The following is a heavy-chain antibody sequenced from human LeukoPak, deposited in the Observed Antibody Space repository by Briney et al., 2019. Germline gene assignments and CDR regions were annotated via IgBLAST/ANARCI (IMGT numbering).Heavy chain of an antibody. J-gene: IGHJ3*02. V-gene: IGHV4-34*01. Sequence: PSETLSLTCAVYGGSFSGYYWSWIRQPPGKGLEWIGEINHSGSTNYNPSLKSRVTISVDTSKNQFSLKLSSVTAADTAVYYCARVPPTTPGHDAFDIWGQGTMVTVSS. CDR2: INHSGST. CDR3: ARVPPTTPGHDAFDI. D-gene: IGHD1-14*01. CDR1: GGSFSGYY.